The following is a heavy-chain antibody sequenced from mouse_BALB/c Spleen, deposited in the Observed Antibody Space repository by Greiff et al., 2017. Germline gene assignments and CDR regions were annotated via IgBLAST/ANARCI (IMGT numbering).Heavy chain of an antibody. CDR3: ARQRVVADYYAMDY. CDR2: IDPSDSET. J-gene: IGHJ4*01. D-gene: IGHD1-1*01. CDR1: GYTFTSYW. V-gene: IGHV1-69*02. Sequence: QVQLQQPGAELVKPGAPVKLSCKASGYTFTSYWMNWVKQRPGRGLEWIGRIDPSDSETHYNQKFKDKATLTVDKSSSTAYIQLSSLTSEDSAVYYCARQRVVADYYAMDYWGQGTSVTVSS.